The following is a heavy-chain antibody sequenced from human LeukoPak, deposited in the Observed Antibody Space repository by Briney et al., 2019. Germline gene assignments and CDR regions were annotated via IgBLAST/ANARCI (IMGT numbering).Heavy chain of an antibody. CDR2: ISSSGSTI. J-gene: IGHJ6*04. Sequence: GGSLRLACAASGFTFSSYEMNWVRQAPGKGLEWVSYISSSGSTIYYAESVKGRFTISRDNAKNSLYLQVNSLRAEDTAVYYCAELGITMIGGVWGKGTTVTISS. CDR1: GFTFSSYE. D-gene: IGHD3-10*02. V-gene: IGHV3-48*03. CDR3: AELGITMIGGV.